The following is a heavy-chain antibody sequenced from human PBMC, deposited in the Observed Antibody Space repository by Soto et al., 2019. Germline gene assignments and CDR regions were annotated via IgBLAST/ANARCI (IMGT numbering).Heavy chain of an antibody. CDR3: ERGVPDEGYCSSTSCYTGNWFDP. CDR2: IIPIFGTA. Sequence: QVQLVQSGAEVKKPGSSVKVSCKASGGTFSSYAISWVRQAPGQGLEWMGGIIPIFGTANYAQKFQGRVTITADEYTSTADMELSSLRSEDTAVYYCERGVPDEGYCSSTSCYTGNWFDPWGQGTLVTVSS. CDR1: GGTFSSYA. D-gene: IGHD2-2*02. J-gene: IGHJ5*02. V-gene: IGHV1-69*01.